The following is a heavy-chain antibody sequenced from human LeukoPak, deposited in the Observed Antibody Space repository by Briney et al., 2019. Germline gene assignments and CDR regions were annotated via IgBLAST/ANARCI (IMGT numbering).Heavy chain of an antibody. D-gene: IGHD5/OR15-5a*01. CDR3: ARRRAASTIYHYSMDF. V-gene: IGHV5-51*01. CDR1: GYTFSTYW. Sequence: GESLEISCKASGYTFSTYWIAWVRQVPGKGLEWMGIIYPSDSETRYSPSFQGQVTISVDKSISTAYLQWRSLKASDTAMYYCARRRAASTIYHYSMDFWGHGTTVIVSS. CDR2: IYPSDSET. J-gene: IGHJ6*02.